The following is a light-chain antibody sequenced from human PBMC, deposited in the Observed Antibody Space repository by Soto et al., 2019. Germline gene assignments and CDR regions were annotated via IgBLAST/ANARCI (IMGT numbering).Light chain of an antibody. V-gene: IGKV3-20*01. J-gene: IGKJ1*01. CDR2: GAS. CDR3: QHYGTSPGT. Sequence: EIVLTQSPGTLSLCPGERATLSCRASQSVSSSYLGWYQQKPGQAPRLLIYGASTRATGIPDNFSGSGSGTDCTLTISRLEPEDLAVYYCQHYGTSPGTFGQGTKVEIK. CDR1: QSVSSSY.